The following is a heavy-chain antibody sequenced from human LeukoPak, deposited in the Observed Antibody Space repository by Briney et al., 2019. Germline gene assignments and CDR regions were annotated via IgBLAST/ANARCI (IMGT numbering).Heavy chain of an antibody. D-gene: IGHD2-2*01. V-gene: IGHV4-34*01. Sequence: SETLSLTSAVYGGSFSGYYWSCMSQPPGKGLEWIGEISHSGTTHYTPSLKTRVTISLDTSKNQFSLKLTSVTAADTAVYYCAGGVIVAAADYWGQGTLVTVSS. J-gene: IGHJ4*02. CDR3: AGGVIVAAADY. CDR2: ISHSGTT. CDR1: GGSFSGYY.